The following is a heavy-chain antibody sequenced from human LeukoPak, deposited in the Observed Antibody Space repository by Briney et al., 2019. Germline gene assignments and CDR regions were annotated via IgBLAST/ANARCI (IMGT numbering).Heavy chain of an antibody. J-gene: IGHJ4*02. D-gene: IGHD5-24*01. CDR1: GGTFSSYA. Sequence: SVKVSCKASGGTFSSYAISWVRQAPGQGLEWMGRIIPILGIANYAQKFQGRVTITADKSTSTAYMELSSLRSEDTAVYYCARFRDGYNLGGVYYFDYWGQGTLVTVSS. V-gene: IGHV1-69*04. CDR2: IIPILGIA. CDR3: ARFRDGYNLGGVYYFDY.